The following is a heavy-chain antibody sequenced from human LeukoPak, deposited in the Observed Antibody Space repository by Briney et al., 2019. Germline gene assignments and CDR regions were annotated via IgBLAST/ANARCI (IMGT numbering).Heavy chain of an antibody. J-gene: IGHJ4*02. Sequence: GGSLRLSCAASGFTFSSYWMHWVRQAPGKGLVWVSRINSDGSSTSYADSVKGRFTISRDNAKNTLYLQMNSLRAEDTAVYYCAREPSWLAPHGLFDYWGQGTLVTVSS. CDR2: INSDGSST. CDR3: AREPSWLAPHGLFDY. V-gene: IGHV3-74*01. CDR1: GFTFSSYW. D-gene: IGHD6-19*01.